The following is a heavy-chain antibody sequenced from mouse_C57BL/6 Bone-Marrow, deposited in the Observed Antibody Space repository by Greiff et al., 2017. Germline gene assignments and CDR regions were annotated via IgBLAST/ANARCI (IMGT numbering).Heavy chain of an antibody. CDR2: IYPGDGDT. D-gene: IGHD1-1*01. Sequence: QVHVKQSGPELVKPGASVKISCKASGYAFSSSWMNWVKQRPGKGLEWIGRIYPGDGDTNYNGKFKGKATLTADKSSSTAYMQLSSLTSEDSAVYFCARFLTYYYGSTYWYFDVWGTGTTVTVSS. V-gene: IGHV1-82*01. CDR1: GYAFSSSW. J-gene: IGHJ1*03. CDR3: ARFLTYYYGSTYWYFDV.